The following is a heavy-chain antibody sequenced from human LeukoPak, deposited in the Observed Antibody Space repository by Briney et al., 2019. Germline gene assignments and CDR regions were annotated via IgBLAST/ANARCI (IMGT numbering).Heavy chain of an antibody. D-gene: IGHD3-22*01. CDR3: ARGGTYSSSSINS. J-gene: IGHJ4*02. V-gene: IGHV3-64*02. CDR1: GFTFSSHA. CDR2: ISSDGGSI. Sequence: GGSLRLSCAASGFTFSSHAMHWVRQAPGKGLEYVSSISSDGGSIYYVDSVKGRFTISRDNSKNTLHLQMGSLRAEDMAVYYCARGGTYSSSSINSWGQGALVTVSS.